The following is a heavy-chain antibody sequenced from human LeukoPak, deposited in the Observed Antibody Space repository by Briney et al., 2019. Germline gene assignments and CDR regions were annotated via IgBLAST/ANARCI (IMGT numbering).Heavy chain of an antibody. Sequence: SETLSLTCTVSGGSISSSSYYWGWIRQPPGKGLEWIGSIYYSGSTYYNPSLKSRVTISVDTSKNQFSLKLSSVTAADTAVYYCARSPWRWWFGAELYYYYGMDVWGQGTTVTVSS. CDR2: IYYSGST. V-gene: IGHV4-39*01. D-gene: IGHD3-10*01. CDR3: ARSPWRWWFGAELYYYYGMDV. J-gene: IGHJ6*02. CDR1: GGSISSSSYY.